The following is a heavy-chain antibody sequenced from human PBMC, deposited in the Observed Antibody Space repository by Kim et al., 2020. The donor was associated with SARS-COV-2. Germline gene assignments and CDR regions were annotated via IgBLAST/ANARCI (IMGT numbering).Heavy chain of an antibody. D-gene: IGHD7-27*01. V-gene: IGHV3-33*01. CDR3: ARDPTNKLGILSDYYYGMDV. Sequence: GGSLRLSCAASGFTFSSYGMHWVRQAPGKGLEWVAVIWYDGSNKYYADSVKGRFTISRDNSKNTLYLQMNSLRAEDTAVYYCARDPTNKLGILSDYYYGMDVWGQGTTVTVSS. J-gene: IGHJ6*02. CDR2: IWYDGSNK. CDR1: GFTFSSYG.